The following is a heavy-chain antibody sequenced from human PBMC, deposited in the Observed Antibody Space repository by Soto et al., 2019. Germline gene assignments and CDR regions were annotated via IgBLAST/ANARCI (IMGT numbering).Heavy chain of an antibody. J-gene: IGHJ4*02. V-gene: IGHV3-53*01. CDR2: IDSGVRA. D-gene: IGHD3-10*01. CDR1: GFSVSNIH. CDR3: ARGVDLDF. Sequence: PGGSLRLSCAASGFSVSNIHMSWVRQAPNKGLEWVSVIDSGVRAFYADSVKGRFTISTDNSKNTLHLQMNSLRPEDSGVYYCARGVDLDFWGQGTLVTVSS.